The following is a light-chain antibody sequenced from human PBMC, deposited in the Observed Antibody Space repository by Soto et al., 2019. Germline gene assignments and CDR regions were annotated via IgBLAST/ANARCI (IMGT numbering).Light chain of an antibody. Sequence: QSVLTQPASVSGSPGQSITISCTGTSSDVGGYNYVSWYQQHPGKAPKLMIYEVSNRPSGVSNRFSGSKSGNTASLTISELQAEDEGDYYCSSYRSSSNPYVFGAGTKLTVL. CDR1: SSDVGGYNY. CDR3: SSYRSSSNPYV. J-gene: IGLJ1*01. V-gene: IGLV2-14*01. CDR2: EVS.